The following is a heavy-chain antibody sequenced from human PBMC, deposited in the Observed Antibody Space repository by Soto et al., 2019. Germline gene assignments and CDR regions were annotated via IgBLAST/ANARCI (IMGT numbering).Heavy chain of an antibody. Sequence: SETLSLTCTVSGGSISSYYWSWIRQHPGKGLEWIGYIYYSGSTNYNPSLKSRVTISVDTSKNQFSLKLSSVTAADTAVYYCARERPYYDILTGPFDPWGQGTLVTVSS. D-gene: IGHD3-9*01. CDR3: ARERPYYDILTGPFDP. J-gene: IGHJ5*02. V-gene: IGHV4-59*01. CDR1: GGSISSYY. CDR2: IYYSGST.